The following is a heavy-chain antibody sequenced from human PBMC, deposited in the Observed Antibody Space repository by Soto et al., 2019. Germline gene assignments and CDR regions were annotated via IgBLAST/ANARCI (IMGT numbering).Heavy chain of an antibody. CDR1: GFTFSDYY. CDR2: ISSSGSTI. CDR3: ARVGYSGYYYYYYMDV. Sequence: GGSLRLSCAASGFTFSDYYMSWIRQAPGKGLEWVSYISSSGSTIYYADSVKGRFTISRDNAKNSLYLQMNSLRAEDTAVYYCARVGYSGYYYYYYMDVWGKGTTVTVSS. D-gene: IGHD1-26*01. J-gene: IGHJ6*03. V-gene: IGHV3-11*01.